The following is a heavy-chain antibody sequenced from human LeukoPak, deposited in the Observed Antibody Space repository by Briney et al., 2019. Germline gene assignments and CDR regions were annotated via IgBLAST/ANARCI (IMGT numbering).Heavy chain of an antibody. D-gene: IGHD2-2*01. V-gene: IGHV1-69*05. J-gene: IGHJ6*03. CDR2: IIPIFGTA. Sequence: SVKVSCKAYGGTFSSYAISWVRQAPGQGLEWMGGIIPIFGTANYAQKFQGRVTITTDESTSTAYMELSSLRSGDTAVYYCARGYCSSTSCYVSMDVWGKGTTVTVSS. CDR3: ARGYCSSTSCYVSMDV. CDR1: GGTFSSYA.